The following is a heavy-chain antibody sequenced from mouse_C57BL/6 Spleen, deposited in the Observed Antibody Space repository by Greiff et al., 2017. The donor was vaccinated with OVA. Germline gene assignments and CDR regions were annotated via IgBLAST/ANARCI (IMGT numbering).Heavy chain of an antibody. D-gene: IGHD1-1*01. V-gene: IGHV1-15*01. Sequence: QVQLQQSGAELVRPGASVTLSCKASGYTFTDYEMHWVKQTPVHGLEWIGAIDPETGGTAYNQKFKGKAILTADKSSSTAYMGLRSLTSEDSAVYYCTKRHYGSSYGYWGQGTTLTVSS. J-gene: IGHJ2*01. CDR2: IDPETGGT. CDR3: TKRHYGSSYGY. CDR1: GYTFTDYE.